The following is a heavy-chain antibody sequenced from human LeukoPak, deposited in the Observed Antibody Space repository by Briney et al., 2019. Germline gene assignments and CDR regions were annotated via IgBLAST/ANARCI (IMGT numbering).Heavy chain of an antibody. Sequence: TSETLSLTCTVSGGSISNYYWSWIRQPPGKGLDWVGYFYYGGRSNYNPSLTSRVTMSVDTSQNQFSLKLSSVTAADTAVYFCARYYCSGTTCYSTNWFDTWGQGTLVTVSS. V-gene: IGHV4-59*08. CDR3: ARYYCSGTTCYSTNWFDT. CDR2: FYYGGRS. CDR1: GGSISNYY. D-gene: IGHD2-2*01. J-gene: IGHJ5*02.